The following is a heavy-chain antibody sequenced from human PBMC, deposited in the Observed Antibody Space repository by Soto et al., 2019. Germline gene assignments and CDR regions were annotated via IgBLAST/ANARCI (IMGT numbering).Heavy chain of an antibody. V-gene: IGHV3-15*01. J-gene: IGHJ4*02. Sequence: GGSLRLSCAASGINFSRAWMSWVRQAPGKGLEWVGRIKSKFDGETIDYAAPVKGRFTISRDDSKNTLYLQMNSLKTEDTAVYYCTTVVVSTELELRYFDWLLFFPGDPFDYWGQGTLVTVSS. CDR2: IKSKFDGETI. CDR3: TTVVVSTELELRYFDWLLFFPGDPFDY. D-gene: IGHD3-9*01. CDR1: GINFSRAW.